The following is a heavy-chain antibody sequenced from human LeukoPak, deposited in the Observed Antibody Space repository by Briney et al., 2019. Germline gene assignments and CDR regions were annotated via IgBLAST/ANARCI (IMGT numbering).Heavy chain of an antibody. CDR2: IKQDGSEK. CDR1: GFTFSIYW. Sequence: PGGSLRLSCAASGFTFSIYWMSWVRQVPGKGLEWVANIKQDGSEKYYVDSVEGRFTISRDNAKNSLYLQMNSLRAEDTAVYYCARDTAMVHRMDVWGKGTTVTVSS. CDR3: ARDTAMVHRMDV. D-gene: IGHD5-18*01. V-gene: IGHV3-7*01. J-gene: IGHJ6*04.